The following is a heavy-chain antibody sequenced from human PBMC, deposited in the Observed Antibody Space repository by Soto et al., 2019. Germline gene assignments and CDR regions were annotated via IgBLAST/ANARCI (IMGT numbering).Heavy chain of an antibody. CDR1: GYAFSSYD. CDR2: MSPNSGAT. CDR3: ARGVTAGVDY. J-gene: IGHJ4*02. D-gene: IGHD6-19*01. Sequence: QVQLVQSGAEVKRPGASVKVSCKTSGYAFSSYDINWVRQATGQGLEWMGWMSPNSGATGYAQNFQGRVTMTRDTSISTAYMELSSVTSEDTAKYYCARGVTAGVDYWGQGTLVTVSS. V-gene: IGHV1-8*01.